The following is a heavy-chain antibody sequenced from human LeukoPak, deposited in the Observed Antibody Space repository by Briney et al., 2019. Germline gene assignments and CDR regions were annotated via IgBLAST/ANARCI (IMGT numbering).Heavy chain of an antibody. CDR3: ARGVYDSSGAMGY. Sequence: ASVKVSCKASGYTFTGYYMHWVRQAPGQGLEWMGWINPNSGGTNYAQKFQGRVTMTRDTSISTAYMELSRLRSDDTAVYYCARGVYDSSGAMGYWGQGTLVTVSS. D-gene: IGHD3-22*01. V-gene: IGHV1-2*02. CDR1: GYTFTGYY. CDR2: INPNSGGT. J-gene: IGHJ4*02.